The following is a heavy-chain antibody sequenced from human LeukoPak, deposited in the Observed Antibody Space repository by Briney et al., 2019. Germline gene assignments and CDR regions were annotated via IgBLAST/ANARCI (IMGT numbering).Heavy chain of an antibody. Sequence: SETLSLTCTVSGGSISSTTYYWGWIRQPPGKGLEWIGSIYYSGSTYSNPSLKSRVTISLDTSKNQFSLKLSSVTAADTAVYYCARGSNTAMVTGYYFDYWGQGTLVTVSS. CDR3: ARGSNTAMVTGYYFDY. CDR2: IYYSGST. J-gene: IGHJ4*02. D-gene: IGHD5-18*01. V-gene: IGHV4-39*07. CDR1: GGSISSTTYY.